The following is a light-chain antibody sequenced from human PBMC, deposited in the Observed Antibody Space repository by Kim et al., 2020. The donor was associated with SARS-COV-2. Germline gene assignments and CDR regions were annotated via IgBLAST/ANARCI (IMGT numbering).Light chain of an antibody. J-gene: IGLJ3*02. V-gene: IGLV1-44*01. CDR3: AVWDDSLNGVL. Sequence: NIVNWYQQIPGTAPKILIHGNSRRPSGVPDLFSASKSGTSASLAISGLQSADEAHYYCAVWDDSLNGVLFGGGTKVTVL. CDR1: NI. CDR2: GNS.